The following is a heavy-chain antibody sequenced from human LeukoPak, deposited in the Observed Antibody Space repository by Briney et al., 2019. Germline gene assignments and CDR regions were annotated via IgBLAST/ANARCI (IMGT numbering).Heavy chain of an antibody. Sequence: PGGSLRLSCAASGFTFSSYSMNWVRQAPGKGLEWVSSISSSSSYMYYADSVKGRFTISRDNAKNSLYLQMNSLRAEDTAVYYCANGYSKDYWGQGTLVTVSS. CDR2: ISSSSSYM. CDR1: GFTFSSYS. CDR3: ANGYSKDY. V-gene: IGHV3-21*01. D-gene: IGHD4-11*01. J-gene: IGHJ4*02.